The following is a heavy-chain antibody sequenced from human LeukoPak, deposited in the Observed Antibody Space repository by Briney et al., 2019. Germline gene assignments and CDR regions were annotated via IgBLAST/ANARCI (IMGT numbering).Heavy chain of an antibody. Sequence: PGGSLRLSCAASGFTFSSYAMSWVRQAPGKGLEWVSAISGSGGSTYYADSVKGRFTISRDNSKNTLFLQMNSLRAEDTAVYYCAKDRAGAIYYFDYWGQGTLVTVSS. CDR3: AKDRAGAIYYFDY. J-gene: IGHJ4*02. CDR2: ISGSGGST. V-gene: IGHV3-23*01. CDR1: GFTFSSYA. D-gene: IGHD2/OR15-2a*01.